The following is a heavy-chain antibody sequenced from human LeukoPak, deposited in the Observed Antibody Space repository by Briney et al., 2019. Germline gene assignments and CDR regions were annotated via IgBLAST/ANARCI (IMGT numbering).Heavy chain of an antibody. CDR3: ARRRGAARSFAY. J-gene: IGHJ4*02. V-gene: IGHV4-34*01. CDR2: INHSGST. D-gene: IGHD6-6*01. Sequence: SETLSLTCTVSGGSISSYYWSWLRQPPGKGLEWIGEINHSGSTNYNPSLKSRVTISVDTSKNQFSLKLSSVTAADTAVYYCARRRGAARSFAYWGQGTLVTVSS. CDR1: GGSISSYY.